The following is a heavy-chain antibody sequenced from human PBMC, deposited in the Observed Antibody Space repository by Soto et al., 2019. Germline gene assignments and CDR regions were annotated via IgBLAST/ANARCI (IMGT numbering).Heavy chain of an antibody. CDR3: ARIRFGRAMVTLYYFDY. CDR2: IFSNDEK. J-gene: IGHJ4*02. D-gene: IGHD5-18*01. CDR1: GFSLSNARMG. V-gene: IGHV2-26*01. Sequence: QVTLKESGPVLVKPTETLTLTCTVSGFSLSNARMGVSWIRQPPGKALEWLAHIFSNDEKSYSTSLKSRLTISKDTTKTPVVLTMTNMDPVDTATYSCARIRFGRAMVTLYYFDYWGQGTLVTVSS.